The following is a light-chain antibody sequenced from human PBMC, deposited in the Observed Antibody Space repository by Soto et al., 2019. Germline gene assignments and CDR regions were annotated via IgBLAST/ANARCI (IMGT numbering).Light chain of an antibody. V-gene: IGLV2-14*03. Sequence: ALTQPASVSGSPGESITISCTGTSSDVGAYDYVSWYQQHPDKAPKLIIYEVSHRPSGVSNRFSGSKSVNTATLTISGLQAEDEADYYCSSYTSRSTRVFGTLTKATV. CDR3: SSYTSRSTRV. CDR1: SSDVGAYDY. J-gene: IGLJ1*01. CDR2: EVS.